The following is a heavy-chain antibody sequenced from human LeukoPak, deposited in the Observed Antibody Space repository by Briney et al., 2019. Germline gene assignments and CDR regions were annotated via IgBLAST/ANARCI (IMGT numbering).Heavy chain of an antibody. CDR1: GFTFSSYS. V-gene: IGHV3-48*01. D-gene: IGHD5-12*01. CDR3: ARDFSGYLDY. J-gene: IGHJ4*02. Sequence: GGSLRLSCAASGFTFSSYSMNWVRQAPGKGLEWVSYISSSSSTIYYADSVKGRFTISRDNAKNSPYLQMNSLRAEDTAVYYCARDFSGYLDYWGQGTLVTASS. CDR2: ISSSSSTI.